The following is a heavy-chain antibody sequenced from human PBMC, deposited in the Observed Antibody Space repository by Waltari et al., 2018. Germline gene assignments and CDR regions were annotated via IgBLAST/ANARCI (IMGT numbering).Heavy chain of an antibody. D-gene: IGHD1-1*01. J-gene: IGHJ4*02. Sequence: EVQWLQSGGDLVEAGGSLGLSWAGSGLTLWGLGMTWVRQAPGKGLHCVSLVSATGENTYYEDSVKGRFTISRDNSKNTLYLEMNRLRPEDTAVYYCARETQLGGYGEYYFDLWGQGTQVTVSS. V-gene: IGHV3-23*01. CDR3: ARETQLGGYGEYYFDL. CDR1: GLTLWGLG. CDR2: VSATGENT.